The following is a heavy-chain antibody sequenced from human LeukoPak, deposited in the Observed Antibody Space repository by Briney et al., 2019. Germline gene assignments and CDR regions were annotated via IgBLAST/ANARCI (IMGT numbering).Heavy chain of an antibody. Sequence: RSLRLSCAASGFTFSSYAMHWVRQAPGKGLEWVAVISYDGSNKYYADSVKGRFTISRDNSKNTLYLQMNSLRAEDTAVYYCAASNGGYDYAFDYWGQGTLVTVST. CDR1: GFTFSSYA. CDR2: ISYDGSNK. V-gene: IGHV3-30*04. CDR3: AASNGGYDYAFDY. J-gene: IGHJ4*02. D-gene: IGHD5-12*01.